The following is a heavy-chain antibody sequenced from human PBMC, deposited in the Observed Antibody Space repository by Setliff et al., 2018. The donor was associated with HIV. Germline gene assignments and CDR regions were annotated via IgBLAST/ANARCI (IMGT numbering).Heavy chain of an antibody. V-gene: IGHV1-2*06. CDR2: IYPNSGGT. Sequence: GASVKVSCKASGYTFTAYYIHWVRQAPGQGLEWMGRIYPNSGGTNFAQKFRGRVTMTRDTSISTAYMELSRLTSDDTAMYFWARESTVVLGDDVDNYHYSYMDVWGKGTTVTVSS. CDR3: ARESTVVLGDDVDNYHYSYMDV. D-gene: IGHD3-16*01. J-gene: IGHJ6*03. CDR1: GYTFTAYY.